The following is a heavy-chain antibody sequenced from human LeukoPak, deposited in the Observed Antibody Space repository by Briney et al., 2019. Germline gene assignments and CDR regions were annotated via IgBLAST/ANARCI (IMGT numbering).Heavy chain of an antibody. CDR3: ARVIWFGELFSFDY. CDR1: GGTFSSYA. Sequence: ASVKVSCKASGGTFSSYAISWVRQAPGQGLEWMGGIIPIFGTANYAQKFQGRVTITADKSTSTAYMELSSLRSEDTAVYYCARVIWFGELFSFDYWGQGTLVTVSS. CDR2: IIPIFGTA. J-gene: IGHJ4*02. V-gene: IGHV1-69*06. D-gene: IGHD3-10*01.